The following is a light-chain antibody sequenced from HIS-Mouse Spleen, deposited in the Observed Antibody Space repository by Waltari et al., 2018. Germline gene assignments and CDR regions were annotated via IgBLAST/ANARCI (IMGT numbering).Light chain of an antibody. J-gene: IGLJ3*02. CDR1: SSDVGSYNL. CDR3: CSYAGSSTWV. Sequence: SALTQPASVSGSPGQSTTISCTGTSSDVGSYNLVSWYQQHPGKAPKLMIYEGSKRPSGLSNRFSGSKSGNTASLTISGLQAEDEADYYCCSYAGSSTWVFGGGTKLTVL. V-gene: IGLV2-23*01. CDR2: EGS.